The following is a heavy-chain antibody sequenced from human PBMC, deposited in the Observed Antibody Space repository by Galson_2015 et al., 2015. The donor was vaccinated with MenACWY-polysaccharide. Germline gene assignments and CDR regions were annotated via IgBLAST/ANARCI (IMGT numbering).Heavy chain of an antibody. CDR3: ARGDFWSGSPWDF. CDR2: VNHSGNT. Sequence: ETLSRPCAVNGGSFSDYYWTWIRQAPGMRPEWIGEVNHSGNTNYTTSLKSRDTISEGTSKNQFSLKLTSVTVADTALYYCARGDFWSGSPWDFWGQGTLVTVSS. J-gene: IGHJ4*02. D-gene: IGHD3-3*01. V-gene: IGHV4-34*01. CDR1: GGSFSDYY.